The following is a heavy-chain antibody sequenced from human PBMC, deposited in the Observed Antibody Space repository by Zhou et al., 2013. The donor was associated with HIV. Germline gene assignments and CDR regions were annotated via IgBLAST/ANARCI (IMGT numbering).Heavy chain of an antibody. J-gene: IGHJ6*03. CDR2: IIPIFGTA. Sequence: QVQLVQSGAEVKKPGSSVKVSCKASGGTFSSYAISWVRQAPGQGLEWMGGIIPIFGTANYAQKFQGRVTITTDESTSTAYMELSSLRSEDTAVYYCARGADSSNHGWYYYYYMDVWGKGTTVTVSS. V-gene: IGHV1-69*05. CDR1: GGTFSSYA. D-gene: IGHD6-13*01. CDR3: ARGADSSNHGWYYYYYMDV.